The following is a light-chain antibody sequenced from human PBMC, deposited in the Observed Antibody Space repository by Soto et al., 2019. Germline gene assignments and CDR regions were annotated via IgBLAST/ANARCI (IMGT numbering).Light chain of an antibody. CDR1: SNDIGLYNY. Sequence: QSVLTQPPSASGSPGQSVTISCTGTSNDIGLYNYVSWYQQHPGQVPKLLISEVNKRASGVPHRFSGSKSGNTASLTVSGLQAEDEADYYCSSYGGHSNYIFGTGTKVTVL. CDR2: EVN. J-gene: IGLJ1*01. V-gene: IGLV2-8*01. CDR3: SSYGGHSNYI.